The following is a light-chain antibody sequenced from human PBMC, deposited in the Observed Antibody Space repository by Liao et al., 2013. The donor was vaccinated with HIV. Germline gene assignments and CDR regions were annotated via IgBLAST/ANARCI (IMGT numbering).Light chain of an antibody. V-gene: IGLV3-21*01. CDR3: QAGDSGTSYV. CDR2: YDS. Sequence: SYVLTQPPSVSVAPGKTAKITCGGNYIGSKSVHWYQQKPGQAPVLVIYYDSDRPSVIPERFSGSNSGNTATLTISGTQAMDEADYYCQAGDSGTSYVFGTGTKVTVL. CDR1: YIGSKS. J-gene: IGLJ1*01.